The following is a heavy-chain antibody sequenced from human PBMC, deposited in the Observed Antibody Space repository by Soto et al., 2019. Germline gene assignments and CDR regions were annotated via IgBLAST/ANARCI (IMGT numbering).Heavy chain of an antibody. D-gene: IGHD1-26*01. Sequence: QVQLVQTGAEAKKPGASVKVSCKAYGYIFTGSYMHWVRRAPGQGLEWMGCISPDNGGLKYAQKFEGRLNMTRDTTNNTAYMDLSGLTSDDAAVYYCARELSVRSVPGKACAIWGQGTMVSVS. CDR3: ARELSVRSVPGKACAI. CDR2: ISPDNGGL. J-gene: IGHJ3*02. V-gene: IGHV1-2*02. CDR1: GYIFTGSY.